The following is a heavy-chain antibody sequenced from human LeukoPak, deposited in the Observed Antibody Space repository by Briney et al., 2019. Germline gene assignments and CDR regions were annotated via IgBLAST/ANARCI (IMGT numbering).Heavy chain of an antibody. CDR3: ARDVGVGDRHAGENWFDP. D-gene: IGHD3-16*01. J-gene: IGHJ5*02. CDR2: IYPGDSDT. CDR1: GYSFTSYW. V-gene: IGHV5-51*01. Sequence: GESLKISCKGSGYSFTSYWIGWVRQMPGKGLEWMGIIYPGDSDTRYSPSFQGQVTISADKSISTAYLQWSSLKASDTAMYYCARDVGVGDRHAGENWFDPWGQGTLVTVSS.